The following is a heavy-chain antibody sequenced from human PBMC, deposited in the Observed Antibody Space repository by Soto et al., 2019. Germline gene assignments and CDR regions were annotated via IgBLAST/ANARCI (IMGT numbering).Heavy chain of an antibody. CDR2: ITYDGSNQ. V-gene: IGHV3-30-3*01. CDR1: GFIFSSYT. Sequence: PGGSLRLSCAASGFIFSSYTMHWVRQAPGKGLEWVGVITYDGSNQYYADSVKGRFTISRDNARNILFLQMNSLRPEDTAVYYCARTFPTGAFDIWGQGTMVTVSS. CDR3: ARTFPTGAFDI. J-gene: IGHJ3*02.